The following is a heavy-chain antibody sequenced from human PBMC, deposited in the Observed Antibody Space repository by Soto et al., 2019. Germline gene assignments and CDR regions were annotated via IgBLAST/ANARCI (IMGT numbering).Heavy chain of an antibody. Sequence: EVEVVESGGGLVQPGGSLKLSCAASGFSLSGSFIHWVRQAPGKGPEWVGRIASRAHNYATAYGKSVQGRFTVSRDDSLNTAYLQMNALKTEDTAVYFCAGLMDTLFERFDYWGRGILVTVSA. CDR3: AGLMDTLFERFDY. J-gene: IGHJ4*02. D-gene: IGHD5-18*01. CDR1: GFSLSGSF. V-gene: IGHV3-73*02. CDR2: IASRAHNYAT.